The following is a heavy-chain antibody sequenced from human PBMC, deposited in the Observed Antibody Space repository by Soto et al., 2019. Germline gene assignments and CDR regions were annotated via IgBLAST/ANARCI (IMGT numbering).Heavy chain of an antibody. CDR1: GGTFSSYA. J-gene: IGHJ3*02. Sequence: SVKVSCKASGGTFSSYAISWVRQAPGQGLEWMGGINPIFGTTNYAQKFQGRVTMTEDKSTDTAYMELSSLRSEDTAVYYCASKWFGESNDAFDIWGQGTMVTVSS. CDR2: INPIFGTT. D-gene: IGHD3-10*01. V-gene: IGHV1-69*06. CDR3: ASKWFGESNDAFDI.